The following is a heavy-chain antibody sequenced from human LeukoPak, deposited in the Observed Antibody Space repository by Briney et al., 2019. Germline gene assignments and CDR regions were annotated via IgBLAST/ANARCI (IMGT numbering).Heavy chain of an antibody. Sequence: SETLSLTCNVSGGSVTSDNCYWTCIRQAPGKGLEWIGHVSHSGTINYNPSLRSRVTISVDTSKNQFSLKLTSVSAADTALYYCSRDLGYFGSGSYLGWFDPWGQGTLVTVSS. CDR3: SRDLGYFGSGSYLGWFDP. J-gene: IGHJ5*02. CDR2: VSHSGTI. V-gene: IGHV4-61*01. CDR1: GGSVTSDNCY. D-gene: IGHD3-10*01.